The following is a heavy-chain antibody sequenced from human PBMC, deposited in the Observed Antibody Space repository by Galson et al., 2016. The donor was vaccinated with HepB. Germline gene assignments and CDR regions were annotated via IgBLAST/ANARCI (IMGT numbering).Heavy chain of an antibody. Sequence: SVKVSCKASGYSFTSYYVHWVRQAPGQGLEWMGIINPSGGSPTYAQNFRDRVTMTRDTSTSTVYMELSSLTSHDTAVYCCARVSSSTWHYFYYGMDVWGQGTTVTVSS. J-gene: IGHJ6*02. CDR1: GYSFTSYY. V-gene: IGHV1-46*01. CDR2: INPSGGSP. CDR3: ARVSSSTWHYFYYGMDV. D-gene: IGHD6-13*01.